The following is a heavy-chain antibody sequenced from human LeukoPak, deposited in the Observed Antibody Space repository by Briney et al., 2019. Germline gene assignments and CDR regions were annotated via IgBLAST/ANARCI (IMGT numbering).Heavy chain of an antibody. CDR1: GFTFTTYA. D-gene: IGHD2-21*02. CDR3: AKGGHDFNPFYW. J-gene: IGHJ4*02. Sequence: GGSLRLSCAASGFTFTTYAKGWVRQAPGKGLEWVSSIKGGGGDPFYADSVKGRFTISRDNSKNTLFLQLNSLRAEDSAVYYCAKGGHDFNPFYWWGQGTLVTVSS. V-gene: IGHV3-23*01. CDR2: IKGGGGDP.